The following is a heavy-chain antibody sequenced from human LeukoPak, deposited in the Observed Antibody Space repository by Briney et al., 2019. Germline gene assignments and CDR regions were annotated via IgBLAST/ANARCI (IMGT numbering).Heavy chain of an antibody. Sequence: ASVKVSCKASGYTFNTYGISWVRQAPGQGLEWMGWISAYNGNTNYAQILQGRVTMTTDTPTSTAYMELRSLRSDDTAVYYCARVWQQQLVFDYWGQGTLVTVSS. J-gene: IGHJ4*02. CDR3: ARVWQQQLVFDY. D-gene: IGHD6-13*01. CDR2: ISAYNGNT. CDR1: GYTFNTYG. V-gene: IGHV1-18*01.